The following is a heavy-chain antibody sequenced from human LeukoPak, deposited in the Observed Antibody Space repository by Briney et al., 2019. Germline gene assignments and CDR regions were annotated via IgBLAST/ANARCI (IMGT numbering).Heavy chain of an antibody. D-gene: IGHD3-10*01. CDR2: ISSSSSTI. J-gene: IGHJ5*02. CDR3: ARPPNYYGSGSYYNVS. Sequence: HPGGSLRLSCAASGFTFSSYSMNWVRQAPGKGLEWVSYISSSSSTIYYADSVKGRFTISRDNAKNSLYLQMNSLRAEDTAVYYCARPPNYYGSGSYYNVSWGQGTLVTVSS. V-gene: IGHV3-48*04. CDR1: GFTFSSYS.